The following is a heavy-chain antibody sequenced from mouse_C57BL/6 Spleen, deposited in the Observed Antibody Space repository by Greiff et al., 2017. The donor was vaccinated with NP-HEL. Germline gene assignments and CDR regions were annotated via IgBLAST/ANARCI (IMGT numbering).Heavy chain of an antibody. CDR3: ARHVTVVFDY. V-gene: IGHV5-6*01. Sequence: DVQLVESGGDLVKPGGSLKLSCAASGFTFSSYGMSWVRQTPDKRLEWVATISSGGSYTYYPDSVKGRFTISRDNAKNTLYLQMSSLKSEDTAMYYCARHVTVVFDYWGQGTTLTVSS. CDR2: ISSGGSYT. J-gene: IGHJ2*01. D-gene: IGHD1-1*01. CDR1: GFTFSSYG.